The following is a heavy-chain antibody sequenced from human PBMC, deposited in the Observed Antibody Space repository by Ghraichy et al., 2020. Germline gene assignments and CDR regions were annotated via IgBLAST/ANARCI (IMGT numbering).Heavy chain of an antibody. Sequence: SQTLSLTCAVYGGSFGGYYWSWIRQPPGKGLEWIGEINHSGSTNYNPSLKSRVTISVDTSKNQFSLKLSSVTAADTAVYYCARGGYYDFWSGWNYFDYWGQGTLVTVSS. V-gene: IGHV4-34*01. D-gene: IGHD3-3*01. CDR3: ARGGYYDFWSGWNYFDY. J-gene: IGHJ4*02. CDR1: GGSFGGYY. CDR2: INHSGST.